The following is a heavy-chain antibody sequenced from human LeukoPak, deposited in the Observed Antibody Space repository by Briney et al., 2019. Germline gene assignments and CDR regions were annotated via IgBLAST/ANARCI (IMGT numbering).Heavy chain of an antibody. J-gene: IGHJ5*02. Sequence: GESLKIACKASGYSFTSCWIGWVRQMPGKGLEWMGIIYPGDSDIRYSPSFEGQVSISADTSMNTAYLHWSSLKASGTAMYFCVKPAGTGRWFDPWGQGTLVTVSS. CDR3: VKPAGTGRWFDP. D-gene: IGHD2-8*02. CDR1: GYSFTSCW. V-gene: IGHV5-51*01. CDR2: IYPGDSDI.